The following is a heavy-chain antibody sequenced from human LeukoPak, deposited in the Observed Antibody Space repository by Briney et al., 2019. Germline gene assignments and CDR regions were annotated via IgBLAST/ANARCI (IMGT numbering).Heavy chain of an antibody. CDR1: GGSISSYY. CDR3: ARGGEYCSGGSCYYGFDY. J-gene: IGHJ4*02. CDR2: IYYSGST. V-gene: IGHV4-59*01. D-gene: IGHD2-15*01. Sequence: SETLSLTCTVSGGSISSYYWSWIRQPPGKGLEWIGYIYYSGSTNYNPSLKSRVTISVDTSKNQFSLKLSSVTAADTAVYYRARGGEYCSGGSCYYGFDYWGQGTLVTVSS.